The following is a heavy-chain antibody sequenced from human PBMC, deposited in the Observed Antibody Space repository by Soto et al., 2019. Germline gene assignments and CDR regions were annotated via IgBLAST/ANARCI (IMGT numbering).Heavy chain of an antibody. CDR2: IIPILGLT. D-gene: IGHD3-10*01. V-gene: IGHV1-69*02. CDR3: ATAYQLLEY. J-gene: IGHJ4*02. Sequence: QVQLVQSGAEVRKPGSSVKVSCKASGGAFSSYTINWVRQAPGQGLEWMGRIIPILGLTNYAQKFRGRVTITADTSSTTAYVELNNLSSEDTAIYYCATAYQLLEYWGQGTHVTVSS. CDR1: GGAFSSYT.